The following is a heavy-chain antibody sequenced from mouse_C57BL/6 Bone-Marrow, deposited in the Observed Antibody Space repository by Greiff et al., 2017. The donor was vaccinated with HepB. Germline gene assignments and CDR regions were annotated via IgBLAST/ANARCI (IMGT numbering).Heavy chain of an antibody. CDR3: ARDYYGSSYPFDY. V-gene: IGHV5-9*01. Sequence: EVKVVESGGGLVKPGGSLKLSCAASGFTFSSYTMSWVRQTPEKRLEWVATISGGGGNTYYPDSVKGRFTISRDNAKNTLYLQMSSLRSEDTALYYCARDYYGSSYPFDYWGQGTTLTVSS. J-gene: IGHJ2*01. CDR2: ISGGGGNT. D-gene: IGHD1-1*01. CDR1: GFTFSSYT.